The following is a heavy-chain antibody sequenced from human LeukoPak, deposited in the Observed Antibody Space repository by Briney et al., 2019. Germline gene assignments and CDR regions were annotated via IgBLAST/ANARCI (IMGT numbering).Heavy chain of an antibody. CDR1: GGSFSGYY. CDR2: INHSGST. CDR3: VRDQGYVDTDMA. D-gene: IGHD5-18*01. J-gene: IGHJ5*02. V-gene: IGHV4-34*01. Sequence: SETLSLTCAVYGGSFSGYYWSWIRQPPGKGLEWIGEINHSGSTNYNPSLKSRVTISVDTSKNQFSLKLSSVTAADTAVYYCVRDQGYVDTDMAWGQGTLVTVSS.